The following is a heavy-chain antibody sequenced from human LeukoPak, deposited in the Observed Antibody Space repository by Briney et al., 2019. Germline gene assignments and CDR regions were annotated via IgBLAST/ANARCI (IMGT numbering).Heavy chain of an antibody. J-gene: IGHJ4*02. V-gene: IGHV4-59*01. CDR2: IYYSGMT. Sequence: SETLSLTCTVSGGSISSYYWSWIRQPPGKGLDWIGYIYYSGMTNYNPSLKSRVTISLDTSKNQFSLKLSSVTAADTAVYYCASAVYDDYYIDFWGQGTLVTVSS. CDR3: ASAVYDDYYIDF. D-gene: IGHD4-17*01. CDR1: GGSISSYY.